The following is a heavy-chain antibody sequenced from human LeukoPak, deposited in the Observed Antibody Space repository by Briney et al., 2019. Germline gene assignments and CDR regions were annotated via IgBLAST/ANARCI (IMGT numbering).Heavy chain of an antibody. D-gene: IGHD5-24*01. CDR3: ARPVVQMATMVAFDI. J-gene: IGHJ3*02. V-gene: IGHV4-59*08. CDR2: LYYSGST. Sequence: PSETLSLTCTVSGDSISSYYWSWIRQPPGKGLEWIGYLYYSGSTNYNPSLKSRVTISVDTSKNQFSLKLSSVTAADTAVYYCARPVVQMATMVAFDIWGQGTMVTVSS. CDR1: GDSISSYY.